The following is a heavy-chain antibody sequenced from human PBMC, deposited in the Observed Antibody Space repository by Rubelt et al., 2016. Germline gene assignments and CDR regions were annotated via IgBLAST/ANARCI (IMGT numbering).Heavy chain of an antibody. CDR2: IYYSGST. V-gene: IGHV4-59*06. D-gene: IGHD3-16*01. Sequence: QVQLQESGPGLVKPSETLSLTCTVSGGSISSYYWSWIRQPPGKGLEWIGYIYYSGSTYYNPSLKSRVTISVDTSKNQFSLKLSSVTAADTAVYYCARDYGGTGNFDYWGQGTLVTVSS. CDR3: ARDYGGTGNFDY. J-gene: IGHJ4*02. CDR1: GGSISSYY.